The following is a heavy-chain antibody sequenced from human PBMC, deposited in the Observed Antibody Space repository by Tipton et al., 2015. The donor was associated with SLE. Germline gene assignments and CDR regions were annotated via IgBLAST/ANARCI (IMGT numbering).Heavy chain of an antibody. CDR3: ARGIDAFDI. CDR1: GGSISSYY. CDR2: IYDSGST. J-gene: IGHJ3*02. V-gene: IGHV4-59*12. Sequence: TLSLTCTVSGGSISSYYWSWIRQPPGKGLEWIGYIYDSGSTNYNPPRKSRVTISVDTSKNQFSLKLSSVTAADTAVYYCARGIDAFDIWGQGTMVTVSS.